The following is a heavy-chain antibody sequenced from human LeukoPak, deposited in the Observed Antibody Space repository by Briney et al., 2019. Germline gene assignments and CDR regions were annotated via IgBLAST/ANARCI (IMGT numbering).Heavy chain of an antibody. J-gene: IGHJ2*01. V-gene: IGHV5-51*01. CDR1: GYSFTSYW. D-gene: IGHD2/OR15-2a*01. CDR2: IYPGDSDT. Sequence: GESLKISCKASGYSFTSYWLGWVRQMPGKGLEWMGIIYPGDSDTKYSPSFQGQVTISADKSISTAYLQWSSLKASDTAMYYCARPSFSPGNRFLDLWGRGTLVTVSS. CDR3: ARPSFSPGNRFLDL.